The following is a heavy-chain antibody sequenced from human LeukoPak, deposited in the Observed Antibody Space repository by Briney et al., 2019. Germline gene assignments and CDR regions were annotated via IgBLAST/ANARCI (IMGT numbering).Heavy chain of an antibody. J-gene: IGHJ4*02. Sequence: GRSLRLSCAASGFTFSSYAMHWVRQAPGKGPEWVAVVSKDGSIDSYADSVRGRFTISRDNSKNTLYLQMDSLRPEDTAVYSCARDAGATTDFDYWGQGTLVTVSS. D-gene: IGHD1/OR15-1a*01. V-gene: IGHV3-30*04. CDR3: ARDAGATTDFDY. CDR1: GFTFSSYA. CDR2: VSKDGSID.